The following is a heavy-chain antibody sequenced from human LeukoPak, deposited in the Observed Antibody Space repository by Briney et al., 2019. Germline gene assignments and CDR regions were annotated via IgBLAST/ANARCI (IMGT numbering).Heavy chain of an antibody. D-gene: IGHD1-26*01. CDR2: ISGSGGST. Sequence: GGSLRLSCAASGFTFSSYAMSWVRQAPGKGLEWVSAISGSGGSTYYADSVKGRFAISRDNSKNTLYLQMNSLRAEDTAVYYCAKDYTGATTPVLDYWGQGTLVTVSS. J-gene: IGHJ4*02. V-gene: IGHV3-23*01. CDR1: GFTFSSYA. CDR3: AKDYTGATTPVLDY.